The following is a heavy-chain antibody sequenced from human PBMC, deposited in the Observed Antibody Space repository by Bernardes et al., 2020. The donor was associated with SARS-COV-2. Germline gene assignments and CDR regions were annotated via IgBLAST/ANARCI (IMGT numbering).Heavy chain of an antibody. CDR3: TRGGVGAASYYFDY. CDR2: ISRSGTTI. Sequence: GGSLRLSCAASGFTFSTYEMNWVRQAPGKGLEWVSCISRSGTTIYYADSVKGQFTISRDNAKNSLYLQMNSLRVEDTAVYYCTRGGVGAASYYFDYWGQGTLVTVSS. J-gene: IGHJ4*02. CDR1: GFTFSTYE. V-gene: IGHV3-48*03. D-gene: IGHD1-26*01.